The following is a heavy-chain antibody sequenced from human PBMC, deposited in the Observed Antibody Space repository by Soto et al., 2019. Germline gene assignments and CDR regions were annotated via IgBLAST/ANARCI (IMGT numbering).Heavy chain of an antibody. D-gene: IGHD6-19*01. CDR1: GFSFSNYG. J-gene: IGHJ4*02. Sequence: PGGSLRLSCAASGFSFSNYGMHWARQAPGKGLERVAGISFDGSNKYHADSVKGRFTISRDNSKNTLYLQMNSLRTEDTAVYYCAGGWYFFDYCGQGTLVTVSS. V-gene: IGHV3-30*03. CDR2: ISFDGSNK. CDR3: AGGWYFFDY.